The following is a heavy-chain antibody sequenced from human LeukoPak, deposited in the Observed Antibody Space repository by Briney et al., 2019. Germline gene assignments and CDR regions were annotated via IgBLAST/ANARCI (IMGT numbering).Heavy chain of an antibody. D-gene: IGHD3-22*01. Sequence: SETLSLTCTVSGGSISSYYWSWIRQPPGKGLEWIGYIYYSGSTNYNPSLKSRVTISVDTSKNQFSLKLSSVTAADTAVYYCARQEYYYDSSGYYSYWYFDLWGRGTLVTVSS. CDR3: ARQEYYYDSSGYYSYWYFDL. V-gene: IGHV4-59*08. CDR2: IYYSGST. CDR1: GGSISSYY. J-gene: IGHJ2*01.